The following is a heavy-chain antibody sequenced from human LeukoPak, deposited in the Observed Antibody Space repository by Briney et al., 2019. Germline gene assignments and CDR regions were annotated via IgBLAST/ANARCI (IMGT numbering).Heavy chain of an antibody. CDR1: SYSISSGSY. V-gene: IGHV4-38-2*01. CDR2: TFHSGNS. D-gene: IGHD4-17*01. CDR3: ARVTYVDDMLYQYFDY. Sequence: SETLSLTCAVSSYSISSGSYWGWIRQSPGKGLEWVGSTFHSGNSYYNPSLKIRLTMSVDTSKNQFSLKLTSVTAADTALYYCARVTYVDDMLYQYFDYWGQGILVTVSS. J-gene: IGHJ4*02.